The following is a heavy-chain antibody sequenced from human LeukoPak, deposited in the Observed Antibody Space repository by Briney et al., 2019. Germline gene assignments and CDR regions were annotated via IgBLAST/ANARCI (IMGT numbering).Heavy chain of an antibody. Sequence: EASVKVSCKASGYTFTSYYMHWVRQAPGQGLEWMGIINPSGGSTSYAQKFQGRVAMTRDTSTSTVYMELSSLTSEDTAVYYCARPTSIAARRAAFDIWGQGTMVTVSS. J-gene: IGHJ3*02. V-gene: IGHV1-46*01. CDR1: GYTFTSYY. D-gene: IGHD6-6*01. CDR3: ARPTSIAARRAAFDI. CDR2: INPSGGST.